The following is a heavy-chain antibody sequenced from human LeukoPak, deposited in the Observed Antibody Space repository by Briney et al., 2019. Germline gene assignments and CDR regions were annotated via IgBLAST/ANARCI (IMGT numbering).Heavy chain of an antibody. V-gene: IGHV4-30-4*01. CDR2: IYYSGST. J-gene: IGHJ4*02. Sequence: SETLSLTCTVSGGSISSYYWSWIRQPPGKGLEWIGYIYYSGSTYYNPSLKSRVTISVDTSKNQFSLKLSSVTAADTAVYYCARLGVIVDGAVWPYYFDYWGQGTLVTVSS. CDR3: ARLGVIVDGAVWPYYFDY. D-gene: IGHD1-26*01. CDR1: GGSISSYY.